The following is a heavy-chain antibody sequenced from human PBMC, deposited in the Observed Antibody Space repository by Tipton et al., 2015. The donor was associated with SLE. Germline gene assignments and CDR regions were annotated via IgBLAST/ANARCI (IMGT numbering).Heavy chain of an antibody. J-gene: IGHJ5*02. CDR2: ISGTGGTT. Sequence: SLRLSCAASGFTFSTYAMTWVRQAPGKGLEWVSSISGTGGTTYYADSVKGRFTISRDNSENTLFMHMDSLRDEDTAVYYCVKDLRVVGRWFDPWGQGTLVSVSS. CDR3: VKDLRVVGRWFDP. V-gene: IGHV3-23*01. CDR1: GFTFSTYA. D-gene: IGHD3-22*01.